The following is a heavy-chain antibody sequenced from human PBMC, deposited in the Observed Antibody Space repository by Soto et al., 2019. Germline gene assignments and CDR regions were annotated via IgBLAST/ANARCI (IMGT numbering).Heavy chain of an antibody. CDR1: GGTFSSYA. J-gene: IGHJ3*02. CDR2: IIPIFGTA. CDR3: ARETAKGDYDFWSGYRANAFDI. D-gene: IGHD3-3*01. V-gene: IGHV1-69*13. Sequence: ASVKVSCKASGGTFSSYAISWVRQAPGQGLEWMGGIIPIFGTANYAQKFQGRVTITADESTSTAYMELSSLRSEDTAVYYCARETAKGDYDFWSGYRANAFDIWGQGXMVTV.